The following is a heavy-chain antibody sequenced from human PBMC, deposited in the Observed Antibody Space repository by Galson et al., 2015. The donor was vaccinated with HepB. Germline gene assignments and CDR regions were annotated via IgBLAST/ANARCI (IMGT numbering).Heavy chain of an antibody. CDR2: IYPGDSDT. CDR3: ASLTRVDAIAARPYAFDS. Sequence: KPGESLKISCKSSGYSFITNWLGWVRQMPGKGLEWMGIIYPGDSDTRYSPSFQGQVTISAERSISTAYLQWSSLKASDTAMYYCASLTRVDAIAARPYAFDSRGQGTMVTVSS. V-gene: IGHV5-51*03. J-gene: IGHJ3*02. D-gene: IGHD6-6*01. CDR1: GYSFITNW.